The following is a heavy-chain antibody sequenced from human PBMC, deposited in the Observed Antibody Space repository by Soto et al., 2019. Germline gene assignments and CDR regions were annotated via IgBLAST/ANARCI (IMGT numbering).Heavy chain of an antibody. V-gene: IGHV4-31*03. Sequence: QVQLQESGPGLVKPSQTLSLTCTVSGGSISSGGYYWSWIRQHPGKGLEWIGYIYYSGSTNYNPSLKSRVTISVDTSKNQFSLKPSSVTAADTAVYYCARGWFGELFPDYWGQGTLVTVSS. CDR1: GGSISSGGYY. J-gene: IGHJ4*02. CDR3: ARGWFGELFPDY. D-gene: IGHD3-10*01. CDR2: IYYSGST.